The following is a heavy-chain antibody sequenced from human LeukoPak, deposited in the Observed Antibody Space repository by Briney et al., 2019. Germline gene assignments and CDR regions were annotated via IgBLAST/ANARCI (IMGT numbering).Heavy chain of an antibody. CDR3: ARNHAGLYYYYGMDV. Sequence: SETLSLTCAVYGGSFSGYYWSWIRQPPGKGREWMGEINHSGSTNYTPSLKSRFTISVDTSKNQFSLKLSSVTAADTAVYYCARNHAGLYYYYGMDVWGQGTTVTVSS. J-gene: IGHJ6*02. V-gene: IGHV4-34*01. CDR2: INHSGST. CDR1: GGSFSGYY. D-gene: IGHD1-14*01.